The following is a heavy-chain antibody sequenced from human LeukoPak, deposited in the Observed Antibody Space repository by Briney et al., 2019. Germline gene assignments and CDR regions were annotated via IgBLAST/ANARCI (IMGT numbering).Heavy chain of an antibody. D-gene: IGHD4-17*01. Sequence: WETLSLTCTVSGAATTSNYWASIRQPPEKGLEWIGYIYNYGSTKYEPSLKSRVSISEDTAKNQFSLNLKSVTAADTAVYYCARGVGYGDSRHYDHWGHGILVTVSS. V-gene: IGHV4-59*01. CDR1: GAATTSNY. J-gene: IGHJ4*01. CDR2: IYNYGST. CDR3: ARGVGYGDSRHYDH.